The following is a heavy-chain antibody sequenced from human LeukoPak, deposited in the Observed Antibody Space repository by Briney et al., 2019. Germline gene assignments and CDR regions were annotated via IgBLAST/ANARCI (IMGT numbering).Heavy chain of an antibody. CDR3: ARHYDFYGDGSFDI. Sequence: SETLSLTCAVYGGSFSGYYWSWIRQPPGKGLEWIGEINHSGSTNYNPSLKSRVTISVDTSKNQFSLKLSSVTAADTAVYYCARHYDFYGDGSFDIWGQGTMVTVSS. V-gene: IGHV4-34*01. CDR1: GGSFSGYY. CDR2: INHSGST. D-gene: IGHD3-3*01. J-gene: IGHJ3*02.